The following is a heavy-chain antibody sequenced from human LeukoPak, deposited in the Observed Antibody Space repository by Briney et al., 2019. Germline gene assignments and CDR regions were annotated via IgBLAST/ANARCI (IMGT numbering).Heavy chain of an antibody. CDR3: ARDLEL. J-gene: IGHJ5*02. Sequence: ASVKVSCKASGYTFTDYYIHWVRQAPGQGLEWMGWINPNSGGTNYAQNVQGRVTMTRDTSISTAYMELSRLRSDDTAVYYCARDLELWGQGTLVAVSS. V-gene: IGHV1-2*02. CDR2: INPNSGGT. CDR1: GYTFTDYY.